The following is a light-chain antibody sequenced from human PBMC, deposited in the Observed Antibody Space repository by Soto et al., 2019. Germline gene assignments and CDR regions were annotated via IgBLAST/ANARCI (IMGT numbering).Light chain of an antibody. J-gene: IGKJ1*01. CDR2: KAS. V-gene: IGKV1-5*03. CDR1: YTISSW. Sequence: DSHMTPSPSTLSGSVGDRFTITCRASYTISSWLAWYQQKPGKAPKLLIYKASTLKSGVPSRFSGSGSGTEFTLTISSLQPDDFATYYCQHYNSYSEAFGQGTKVDIK. CDR3: QHYNSYSEA.